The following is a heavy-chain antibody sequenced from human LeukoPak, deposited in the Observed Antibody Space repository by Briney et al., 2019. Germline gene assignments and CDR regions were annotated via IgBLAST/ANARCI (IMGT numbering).Heavy chain of an antibody. Sequence: ASVKVSCKASGYTFTSYGISWVRQAPGQGLEWMGSISAYNGNSNYAQKFQGRVTMTTDTSTSTGYMELRSLRSDDTAVYYCARVHSYCSSTSCLDYWGQGTLVTVSS. CDR2: ISAYNGNS. D-gene: IGHD2-2*01. CDR3: ARVHSYCSSTSCLDY. CDR1: GYTFTSYG. J-gene: IGHJ4*02. V-gene: IGHV1-18*01.